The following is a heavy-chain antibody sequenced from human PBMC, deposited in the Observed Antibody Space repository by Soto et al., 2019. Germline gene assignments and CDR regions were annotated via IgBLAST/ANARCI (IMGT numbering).Heavy chain of an antibody. CDR1: GGTFSSYA. Sequence: SVKVSCKASGGTFSSYAISWVRQAPGQGLEWMGGIIPIFGTANYAQKFQGRVTITADESTSTAYMELSSLRSEDTAVYYCAVHRPTIFGVVLTYYYYGMDVWGQGTTVTVSS. V-gene: IGHV1-69*13. CDR2: IIPIFGTA. J-gene: IGHJ6*02. CDR3: AVHRPTIFGVVLTYYYYGMDV. D-gene: IGHD3-3*01.